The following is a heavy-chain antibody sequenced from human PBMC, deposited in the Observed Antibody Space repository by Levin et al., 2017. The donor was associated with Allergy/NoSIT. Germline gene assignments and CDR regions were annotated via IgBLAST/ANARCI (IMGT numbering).Heavy chain of an antibody. Sequence: GGSLRLSCAASRFTFSSYIIHWVRQAPGKGLEWVAVISYDGSSKYYTDSVKGRFTISRDNSKNTLYLHMNSLRAEDTAIYYCARSNNWYTGFDYWGQGTLVTVSS. J-gene: IGHJ4*02. CDR3: ARSNNWYTGFDY. CDR2: ISYDGSSK. CDR1: RFTFSSYI. D-gene: IGHD1/OR15-1a*01. V-gene: IGHV3-30-3*01.